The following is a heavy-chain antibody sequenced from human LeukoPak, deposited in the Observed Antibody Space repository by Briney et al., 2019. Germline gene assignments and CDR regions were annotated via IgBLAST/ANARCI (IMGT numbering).Heavy chain of an antibody. J-gene: IGHJ4*02. CDR2: INHSGST. CDR3: ARGPSSY. CDR1: GGSFSGYY. Sequence: SETLSLTCAVYGGSFSGYYWSWIRQPPGKGLEWIGEINHSGSTNYNPSHKSRVTISVDTSKNQFSLKLSSVTAADTAVYYCARGPSSYWGQGTLVTVSS. V-gene: IGHV4-34*01.